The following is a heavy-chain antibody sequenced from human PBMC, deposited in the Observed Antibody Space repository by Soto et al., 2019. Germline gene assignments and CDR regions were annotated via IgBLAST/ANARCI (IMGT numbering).Heavy chain of an antibody. CDR2: VNAHNHIT. Sequence: QLVQSGAEVKKPGASMKVSCKASGYSFDSFGISWVRQAPGQGLEWMGRVNAHNHITKYAQRFRGRVTTTRDTSTSTAYMEVRSLRSDDTAVDYCARDSRVGANSEACDVRGQGTMVNVSS. V-gene: IGHV1-18*01. CDR3: ARDSRVGANSEACDV. D-gene: IGHD1-26*01. J-gene: IGHJ3*01. CDR1: GYSFDSFG.